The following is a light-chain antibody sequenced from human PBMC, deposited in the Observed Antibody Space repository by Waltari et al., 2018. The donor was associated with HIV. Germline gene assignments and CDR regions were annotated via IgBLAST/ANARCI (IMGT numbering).Light chain of an antibody. Sequence: QSVLAQPPSASGTPGQRVTISCSGSRSNIGSNSVNWYQHFPGTAPKLLIYGDSLRPSGGPALFSGSKFGTSASLVITGLQSGDEADYYCSTWDDRLNGPVVFGGGTRLTVL. V-gene: IGLV1-44*01. CDR1: RSNIGSNS. CDR3: STWDDRLNGPVV. J-gene: IGLJ2*01. CDR2: GDS.